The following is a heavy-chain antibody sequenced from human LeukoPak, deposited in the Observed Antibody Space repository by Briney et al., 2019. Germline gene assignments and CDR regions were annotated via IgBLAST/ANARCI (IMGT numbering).Heavy chain of an antibody. V-gene: IGHV4-30-4*01. CDR1: GGSISSGDYY. CDR3: ARPYYYDSRIDP. J-gene: IGHJ5*02. CDR2: MYYSGST. Sequence: PSQTLSLTCTVSGGSISSGDYYWSWIRQPPGKGLEWIAYMYYSGSTYYNPSLKSRVTMSTDTSENQLSLKLSSVTAADTAVYYCARPYYYDSRIDPWGQGILVTVSS. D-gene: IGHD3-22*01.